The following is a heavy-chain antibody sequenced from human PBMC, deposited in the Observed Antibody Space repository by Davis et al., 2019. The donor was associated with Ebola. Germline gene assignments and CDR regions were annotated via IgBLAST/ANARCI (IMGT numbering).Heavy chain of an antibody. J-gene: IGHJ4*02. V-gene: IGHV4-34*01. CDR1: GGSFSGYY. CDR3: ARVRGSYGAYFDY. Sequence: MPSETLSLTCAAYGGSFSGYYWSWIRQPPGKGLGWIGENNHSGSTNYNPSLKSRVTISVDTSKNQFSLKLSCVTAADTAVYYCARVRGSYGAYFDYWGQGTLVTVSS. D-gene: IGHD1-26*01. CDR2: NNHSGST.